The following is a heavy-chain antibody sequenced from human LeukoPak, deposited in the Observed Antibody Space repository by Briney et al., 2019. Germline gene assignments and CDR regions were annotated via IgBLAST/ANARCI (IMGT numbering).Heavy chain of an antibody. D-gene: IGHD2-21*01. CDR3: AKAYDKAYDY. Sequence: GGSLRLSCAASGIIFGSHGMAWVRQAPGKGLEWVSSIRPNGDRTFYADFVKGRFTISRDNSKNTVSLHMNSLRAEDSAIYRCAKAYDKAYDYWGQGTLVTVSS. CDR2: IRPNGDRT. CDR1: GIIFGSHG. J-gene: IGHJ4*02. V-gene: IGHV3-23*01.